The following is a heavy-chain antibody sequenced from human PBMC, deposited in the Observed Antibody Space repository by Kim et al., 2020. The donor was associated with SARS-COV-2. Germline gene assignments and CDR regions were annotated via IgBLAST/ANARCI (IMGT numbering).Heavy chain of an antibody. CDR3: ARGRDGSSTLGY. D-gene: IGHD1-26*01. Sequence: GGSLRLSCAASGFTFSSYAMHWVRQAPGKGLEWVAIISYDGNNKFYADSVKGRFTISRDNSKNTLYLQMNSLRAEDTAVYSCARGRDGSSTLGYWGQGTLVTVSS. V-gene: IGHV3-30-3*01. J-gene: IGHJ4*02. CDR2: ISYDGNNK. CDR1: GFTFSSYA.